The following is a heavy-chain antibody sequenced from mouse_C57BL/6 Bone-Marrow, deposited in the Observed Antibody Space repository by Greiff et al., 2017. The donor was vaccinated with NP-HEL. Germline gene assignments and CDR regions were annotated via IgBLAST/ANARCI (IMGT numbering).Heavy chain of an antibody. CDR1: GYTFTSYW. CDR3: ARSHDPYGSSYGWYFDV. Sequence: VQLQQPGAELVKPGASVKMSCKASGYTFTSYWITWVKQRPGQGLEWIGDIYPGSGSTNYNEKFKSKATLTVDTSSSTAYMQLSSLTSEDSAVYYCARSHDPYGSSYGWYFDVWGTGTTVTVSS. J-gene: IGHJ1*03. V-gene: IGHV1-55*01. CDR2: IYPGSGST. D-gene: IGHD1-1*01.